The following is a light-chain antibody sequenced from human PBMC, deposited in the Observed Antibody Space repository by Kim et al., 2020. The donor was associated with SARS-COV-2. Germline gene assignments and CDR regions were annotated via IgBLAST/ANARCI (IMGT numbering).Light chain of an antibody. CDR3: QQYDSYPLT. Sequence: DIQMTQSPSTLSASVGDRVTITCRASHSISDFLAWYQQKPGKAPNLLIYKASSLESGVPSRFSGSASGTEFTLTISSLQPDDFATYYCQQYDSYPLTFGGGTKVDI. CDR1: HSISDF. CDR2: KAS. J-gene: IGKJ4*01. V-gene: IGKV1-5*03.